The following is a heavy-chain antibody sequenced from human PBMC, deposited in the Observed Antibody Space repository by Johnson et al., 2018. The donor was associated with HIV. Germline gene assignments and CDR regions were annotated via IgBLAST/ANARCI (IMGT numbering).Heavy chain of an antibody. CDR3: ARGELEDDAFDI. Sequence: QVQLVESGGGVVQPGRSLRLSCAASGFTFSSYAMHWVRQAPGKGLEWVAVISYDGSNQYYADSVKGRFTISRDNSKNTLYLQMNSLRAEDTAVYYCARGELEDDAFDIWGQGTMVTVSS. CDR1: GFTFSSYA. V-gene: IGHV3-30-3*01. J-gene: IGHJ3*02. D-gene: IGHD1-1*01. CDR2: ISYDGSNQ.